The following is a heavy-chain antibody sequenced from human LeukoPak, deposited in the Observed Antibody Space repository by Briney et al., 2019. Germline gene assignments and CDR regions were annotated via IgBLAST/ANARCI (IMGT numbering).Heavy chain of an antibody. CDR3: ARIGGQQLAKVQK. D-gene: IGHD6-13*01. V-gene: IGHV3-48*01. J-gene: IGHJ4*02. CDR2: ISSSSSTI. Sequence: PGGSLRLSCAASGFTFSSYSMNWVRQAPGKGLEWVSYISSSSSTIYYADSVKGRFTISRDNAKSSLYLQMNSLRAEDTAVYYCARIGGQQLAKVQKWGQGTLVTVSS. CDR1: GFTFSSYS.